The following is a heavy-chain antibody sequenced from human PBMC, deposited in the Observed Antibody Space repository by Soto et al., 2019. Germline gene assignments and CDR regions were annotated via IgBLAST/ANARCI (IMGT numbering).Heavy chain of an antibody. CDR3: AGGGGSYYDWLDY. J-gene: IGHJ4*01. Sequence: QVQLVQSGAEVRKPGSSVKVSCKASGDTFINYAISWVRQAPGQGLEWMGGIIPIFGTTDYAQKFQARVTITADESTSTAYMELSSLRSEDTAVYYCAGGGGSYYDWLDYWGHGTLVTVSS. CDR1: GDTFINYA. V-gene: IGHV1-69*01. D-gene: IGHD1-26*01. CDR2: IIPIFGTT.